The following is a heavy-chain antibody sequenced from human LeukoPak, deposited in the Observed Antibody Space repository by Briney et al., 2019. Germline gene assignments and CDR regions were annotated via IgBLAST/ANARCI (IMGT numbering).Heavy chain of an antibody. CDR1: GFTFSSYA. Sequence: GSLRLSCAASGFTFSSYAMSWIRQPPGKGLEWIGYIYYSGSTNYNPSLKSRVTISVDTSKNQFSLKLSSVTAADTAVYYCAKSWRPRRWPDSFDPWGQGTLVTVSS. V-gene: IGHV4-59*01. D-gene: IGHD5-24*01. CDR2: IYYSGST. J-gene: IGHJ5*02. CDR3: AKSWRPRRWPDSFDP.